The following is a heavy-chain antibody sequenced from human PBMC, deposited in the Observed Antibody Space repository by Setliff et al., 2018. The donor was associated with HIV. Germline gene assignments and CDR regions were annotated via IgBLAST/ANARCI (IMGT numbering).Heavy chain of an antibody. CDR3: ARDHYLGLDY. CDR1: GFMFNDYG. V-gene: IGHV3-20*04. D-gene: IGHD7-27*01. J-gene: IGHJ4*02. Sequence: GGSLRLSCVGSGFMFNDYGMSWVRQAPGKGLEWVAGISWDGIKTTYGDSVRGRFTISRDNVEKPVYLQMNRLRNEDTARYYCARDHYLGLDYWGQGSLVTVSS. CDR2: ISWDGIKT.